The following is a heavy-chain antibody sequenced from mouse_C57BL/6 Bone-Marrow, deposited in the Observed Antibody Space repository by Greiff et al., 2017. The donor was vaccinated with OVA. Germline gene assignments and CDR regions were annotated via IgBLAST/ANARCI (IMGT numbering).Heavy chain of an antibody. V-gene: IGHV1-81*01. CDR3: ARWDGYHSYYAMDY. Sequence: QVQLKESGAELARPGASVKLSCKASGYTFTSYGISWVKQRTGQGLEWIGEIYPRSGNTYYNEKFKGKATLTADKSSSTAYMELRRLTSEDSAVYFCARWDGYHSYYAMDYWGQGTSVTVSS. D-gene: IGHD2-3*01. CDR1: GYTFTSYG. J-gene: IGHJ4*01. CDR2: IYPRSGNT.